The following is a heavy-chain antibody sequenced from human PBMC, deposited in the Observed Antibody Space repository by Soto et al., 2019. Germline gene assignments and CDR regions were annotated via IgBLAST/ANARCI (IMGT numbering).Heavy chain of an antibody. J-gene: IGHJ4*02. CDR2: ISASGGST. Sequence: GGSLRLSCVASGFSITSFAMSWVRQAPGKGLEWASAISASGGSTYADSVKGRFTISRDNSKNTLYLQMNSLRVEDTAVYYCAKVLSSGSYSGALEYWGQGALVTVYS. CDR3: AKVLSSGSYSGALEY. CDR1: GFSITSFA. D-gene: IGHD1-26*01. V-gene: IGHV3-23*01.